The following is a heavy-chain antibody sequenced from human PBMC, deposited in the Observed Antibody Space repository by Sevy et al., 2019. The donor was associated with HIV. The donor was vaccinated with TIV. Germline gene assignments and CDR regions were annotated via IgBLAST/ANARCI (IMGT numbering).Heavy chain of an antibody. Sequence: GGSLRLSCAASGFTFSTYSMTWVRQAPGKGLEWVSSISSSSSYIYYADSVKGRFTISRDDAQNSLYLQKNSLRAEDTALYYCARGSYYGGNSAFDYWGPGTLVTVSS. D-gene: IGHD4-17*01. J-gene: IGHJ4*02. CDR3: ARGSYYGGNSAFDY. V-gene: IGHV3-21*01. CDR2: ISSSSSYI. CDR1: GFTFSTYS.